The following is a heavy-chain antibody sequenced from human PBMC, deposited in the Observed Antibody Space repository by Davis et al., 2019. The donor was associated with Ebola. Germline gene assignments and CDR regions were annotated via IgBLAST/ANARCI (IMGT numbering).Heavy chain of an antibody. CDR1: GGTFSSYA. CDR3: ARGGNDYIWGSYRFDY. V-gene: IGHV1-69*13. Sequence: AASVKVSCKASGGTFSSYAISWVRQAPGQGLEWMGGIIPIFGTANYAQKFQGRVTITADESTSTAYMELSSLRSEDTAVYYCARGGNDYIWGSYRFDYWGQGTLVTVSS. J-gene: IGHJ4*02. D-gene: IGHD3-16*02. CDR2: IIPIFGTA.